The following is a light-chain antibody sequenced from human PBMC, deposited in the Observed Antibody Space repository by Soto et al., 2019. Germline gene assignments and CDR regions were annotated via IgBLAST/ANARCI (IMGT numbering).Light chain of an antibody. J-gene: IGLJ2*01. CDR1: YSDMGPYND. Sequence: QSVLTQPRSVSGSPGQSVTISSTGTYSDMGPYNDVSWYQHHPAKAPRLMIFDVSQRPSGVPDRFSGSKSGNTASLTISGLQTEDEADYYCCSYARPYRRMIFGEGTKVTVL. CDR3: CSYARPYRRMI. V-gene: IGLV2-11*01. CDR2: DVS.